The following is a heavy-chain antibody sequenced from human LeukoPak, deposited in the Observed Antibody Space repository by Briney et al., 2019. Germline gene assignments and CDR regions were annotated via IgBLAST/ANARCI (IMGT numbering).Heavy chain of an antibody. D-gene: IGHD1-1*01. CDR3: AGGASVEEVGVSP. CDR2: INPEGSGT. CDR1: GFTFTRYW. Sequence: GGSLRLSCAASGFTFTRYWMHWVRHTPGKGLVWVSRINPEGSGTGYADSVKGRFTISRDNAKNTLYLQMNSLRAEDTAVSYCAGGASVEEVGVSPWGRGTLVTVSS. J-gene: IGHJ5*02. V-gene: IGHV3-74*01.